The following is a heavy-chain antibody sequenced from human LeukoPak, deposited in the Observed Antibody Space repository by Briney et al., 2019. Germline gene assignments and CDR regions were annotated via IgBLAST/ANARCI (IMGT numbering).Heavy chain of an antibody. V-gene: IGHV3-30*18. Sequence: GGSLRLSCAASGFTFSSYGMHWVRQAPGKGLEWVAVISYDGSNKYYADSVKGRFTISRDNSKNTLYLQMNSLRAEDTAVYCCAKEDIGWGQGTLVTVSS. D-gene: IGHD2-15*01. CDR1: GFTFSSYG. CDR3: AKEDIG. CDR2: ISYDGSNK. J-gene: IGHJ4*02.